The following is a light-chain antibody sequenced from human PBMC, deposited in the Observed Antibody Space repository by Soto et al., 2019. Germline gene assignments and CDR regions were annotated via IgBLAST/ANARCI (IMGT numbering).Light chain of an antibody. J-gene: IGKJ4*01. V-gene: IGKV3-15*01. CDR1: QGIGRT. CDR2: GAS. CDR3: QRYNNWPLT. Sequence: MTQYAATLSESTGERATLXCGASQGIGRTLAWYKQKPGQTPRLLIYGASTRATGVPARFSGSGSGTELTLTINSLQSEDSAVYYCQRYNNWPLTIGGGTKVDMK.